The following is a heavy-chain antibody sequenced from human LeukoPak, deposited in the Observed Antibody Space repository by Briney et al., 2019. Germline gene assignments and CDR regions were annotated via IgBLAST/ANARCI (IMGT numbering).Heavy chain of an antibody. D-gene: IGHD2-2*01. J-gene: IGHJ4*02. CDR3: ARGGKDIVVIDF. CDR2: FYYSGTT. CDR1: AASVTTSNYY. Sequence: SETLSLTCSVSAASVTTSNYYWGWIRQPPGKGLEWIGSFYYSGTTYYNPSLKSRVTISVDTSKNQFSLKLSSVTAADTAVYYCARGGKDIVVIDFWGQGTLVTVSS. V-gene: IGHV4-39*07.